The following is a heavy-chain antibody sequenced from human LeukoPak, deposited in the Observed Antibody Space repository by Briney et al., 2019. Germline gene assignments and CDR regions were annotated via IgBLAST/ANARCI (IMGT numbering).Heavy chain of an antibody. CDR3: ARGYAGTYRNEYFQH. J-gene: IGHJ1*01. Sequence: GSLRLSCAASGFTFSSYAMSWVRQAPGKGLEWVSAISGSGGSTYYADSVKGRFTISRDNSKNTLYLQMNSLRAEDTAVYYCARGYAGTYRNEYFQHWGQGTLVTVSS. CDR1: GFTFSSYA. D-gene: IGHD1-1*01. CDR2: ISGSGGST. V-gene: IGHV3-23*01.